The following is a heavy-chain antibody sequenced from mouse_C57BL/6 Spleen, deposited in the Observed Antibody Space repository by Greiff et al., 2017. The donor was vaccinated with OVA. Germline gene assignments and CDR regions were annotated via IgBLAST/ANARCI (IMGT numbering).Heavy chain of an antibody. J-gene: IGHJ3*01. CDR3: ARGDYYSNYEGFAY. D-gene: IGHD2-5*01. CDR2: IDPSDSYT. CDR1: GYTFTSYW. Sequence: QVQLQQPGAELVKPGASVKLSCKASGYTFTSYWMQWVKQRPGQGLEWIGEIDPSDSYTNYNQKFKGKATLTVDTSSSTAYMQLSNLTSEDSAVYYCARGDYYSNYEGFAYWGQGTLVTVSA. V-gene: IGHV1-50*01.